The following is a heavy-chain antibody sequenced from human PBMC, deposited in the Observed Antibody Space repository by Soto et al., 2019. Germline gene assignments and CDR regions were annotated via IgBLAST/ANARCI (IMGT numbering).Heavy chain of an antibody. J-gene: IGHJ4*02. V-gene: IGHV3-74*01. CDR1: GFTFSSHW. Sequence: EVQLVESGGGFVQPGGSLRLSCAASGFTFSSHWMHWVRQAPWRGLVWVSHIDSDGSYTDYAGSVKGRFTISRDNAKNTLYLHLSSLRAEDTAVYYCARGYALADYWGQGTLVTVSS. CDR3: ARGYALADY. CDR2: IDSDGSYT. D-gene: IGHD3-16*01.